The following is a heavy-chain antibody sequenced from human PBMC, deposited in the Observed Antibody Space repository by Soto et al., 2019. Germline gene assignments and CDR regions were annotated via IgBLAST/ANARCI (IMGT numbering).Heavy chain of an antibody. Sequence: SETLCLPCTVSGGSISSYYWSWIRQPPGKGLEWIGYIYYSGSTNCNPSLKSRVTISGDTSKNQFSLKLSSVTAVDTAVYYCARLVRSLHFDYWGQGTPVTVSS. D-gene: IGHD2-8*02. CDR2: IYYSGST. CDR3: ARLVRSLHFDY. CDR1: GGSISSYY. J-gene: IGHJ4*02. V-gene: IGHV4-59*01.